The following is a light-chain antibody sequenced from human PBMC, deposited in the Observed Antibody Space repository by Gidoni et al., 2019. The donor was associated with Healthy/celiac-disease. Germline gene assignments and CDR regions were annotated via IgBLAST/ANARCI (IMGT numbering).Light chain of an antibody. J-gene: IGKJ4*01. V-gene: IGKV1-12*01. CDR3: QQANSFPRT. Sequence: DIQMTQSPSSVGDRVTITCRASQGISSCLAWYQQKPGKAPKLLIYAASSLQSGVPSRFSGSGSGTDFTLTISSLQPEDFATYYCQQANSFPRTFGGXTKVEIK. CDR1: QGISSC. CDR2: AAS.